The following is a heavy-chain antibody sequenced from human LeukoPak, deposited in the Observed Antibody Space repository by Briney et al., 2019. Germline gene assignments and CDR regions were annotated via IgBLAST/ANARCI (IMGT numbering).Heavy chain of an antibody. CDR2: ISSSSSYI. CDR3: ARPGSSGYLY. J-gene: IGHJ4*02. CDR1: EFTFSSYS. D-gene: IGHD3-22*01. Sequence: GGSLRLSCAASEFTFSSYSMNWVRQAPGKGLEWVSYISSSSSYIYYTDSVKGRFTISRDNAKNSLFLQMNSLRAEDTAVYYCARPGSSGYLYWGQGTLVTVSS. V-gene: IGHV3-21*01.